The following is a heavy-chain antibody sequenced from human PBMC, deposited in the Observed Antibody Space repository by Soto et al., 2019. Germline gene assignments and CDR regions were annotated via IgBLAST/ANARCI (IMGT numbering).Heavy chain of an antibody. CDR1: GFSFSSYS. J-gene: IGHJ6*02. CDR3: ARVLAAAMNNYYYAMDV. V-gene: IGHV3-21*01. D-gene: IGHD2-2*01. CDR2: IRTTSSYI. Sequence: EVQLVESGGGLVKPGGSLRLSCAASGFSFSSYSMNWVRQTPGKGLGWVASIRTTSSYIHYADSVKGRFTISRDNAKNSLYLQMDSLRAEDTAVYYCARVLAAAMNNYYYAMDVWGQGTTVTVSS.